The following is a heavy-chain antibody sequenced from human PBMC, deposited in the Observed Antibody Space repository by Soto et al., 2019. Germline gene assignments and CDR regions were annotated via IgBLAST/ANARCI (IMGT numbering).Heavy chain of an antibody. CDR1: GFTFSSYA. V-gene: IGHV3-64*01. CDR3: ANVATTLDYYYGMDV. D-gene: IGHD5-12*01. CDR2: ISSNGGST. J-gene: IGHJ6*02. Sequence: GSLRLSCAASGFTFSSYAMHWVRQAPGKGLEYVSAISSNGGSTYYANSVKGRFTISRDNAKNTLYLQMNSLRAEDTAVYYCANVATTLDYYYGMDVWGQGTTVTVSS.